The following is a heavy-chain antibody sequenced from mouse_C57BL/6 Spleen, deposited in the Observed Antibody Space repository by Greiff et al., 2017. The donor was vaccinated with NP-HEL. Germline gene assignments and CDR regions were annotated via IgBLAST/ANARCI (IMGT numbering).Heavy chain of an antibody. V-gene: IGHV1-55*01. D-gene: IGHD1-1*01. CDR1: GYTFTSYW. J-gene: IGHJ4*01. CDR2: IYPGSGST. Sequence: VKLQQPGAELVKPGASVKMSCKASGYTFTSYWITWVKQRPGQGLEWIGDIYPGSGSTNYNEKFKSKATLTVDTSSSTAYMQLSSLTSEDSAVYYCARGGYGSSYAMDYWGQGTSVTVSS. CDR3: ARGGYGSSYAMDY.